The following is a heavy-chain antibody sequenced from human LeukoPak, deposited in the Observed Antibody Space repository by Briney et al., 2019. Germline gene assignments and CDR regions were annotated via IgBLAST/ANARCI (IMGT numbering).Heavy chain of an antibody. Sequence: GGSLRLSCAASGFTFSTYAMTWVRQAPGKGLEWVSAISAGGGSTYYADSAKGRFAISRDNSKNTLFLQMNSLRAEDTAVYYCAKDYVGVASIDYWGQGTLVTVSS. CDR2: ISAGGGST. V-gene: IGHV3-23*01. D-gene: IGHD1-26*01. CDR3: AKDYVGVASIDY. CDR1: GFTFSTYA. J-gene: IGHJ4*02.